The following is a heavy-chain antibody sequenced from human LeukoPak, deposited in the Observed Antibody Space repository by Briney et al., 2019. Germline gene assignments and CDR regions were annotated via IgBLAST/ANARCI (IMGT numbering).Heavy chain of an antibody. CDR2: IYSGDSDT. CDR3: ARDVDGSGWYYIDY. CDR1: GYRFTNYW. J-gene: IGHJ4*02. D-gene: IGHD6-19*01. V-gene: IGHV5-51*01. Sequence: GESLKIYCQGSGYRFTNYWIAWVRQMPGKGLEGMGVIYSGDSDTRYSPSFQGQVTISADKSTNTAYLQWSSLKASDTAMYYCARDVDGSGWYYIDYWGEGTLVTVSS.